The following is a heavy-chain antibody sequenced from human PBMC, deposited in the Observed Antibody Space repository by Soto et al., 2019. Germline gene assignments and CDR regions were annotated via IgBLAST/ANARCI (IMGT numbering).Heavy chain of an antibody. Sequence: SETLSLTCTVSGGSISSSSYYWGWIRQPPGKGLEWIGSIYYSGSTYYNPSLKSRVTISVDTSKNQFSLKLSSVTAADTAVYYCARRAGYCSGGSCYNWFDPWGQGTLVTVSS. CDR3: ARRAGYCSGGSCYNWFDP. D-gene: IGHD2-15*01. CDR1: GGSISSSSYY. V-gene: IGHV4-39*01. CDR2: IYYSGST. J-gene: IGHJ5*02.